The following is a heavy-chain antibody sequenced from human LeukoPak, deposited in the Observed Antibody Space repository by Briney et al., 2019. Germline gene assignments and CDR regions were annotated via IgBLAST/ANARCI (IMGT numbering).Heavy chain of an antibody. CDR1: GFTITRYA. V-gene: IGHV3-23*01. D-gene: IGHD6-19*01. Sequence: PGGSLRLSCAASGFTITRYAMYWVRQAPGKGMEWVSGINGNTGNTYYADSVKGRFSISRDYSKNSLFLQMNSLRDDDTAMYYCAKGVPGYSSGWGYFHHWGQGTLVTVFS. CDR3: AKGVPGYSSGWGYFHH. J-gene: IGHJ1*01. CDR2: INGNTGNT.